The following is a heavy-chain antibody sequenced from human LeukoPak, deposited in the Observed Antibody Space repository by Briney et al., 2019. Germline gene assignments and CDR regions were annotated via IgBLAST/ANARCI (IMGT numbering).Heavy chain of an antibody. Sequence: SGTLSLTCTVSGGSISSYYWSWIRQPPGKGLEWIGYIYYSGSTNYNPSLKSRVTISVDTSKNQFSLKLSSVTAADTAVYYCARGDHFDWLPYFDYWGQGTLVTVSS. CDR1: GGSISSYY. D-gene: IGHD3-9*01. CDR3: ARGDHFDWLPYFDY. CDR2: IYYSGST. V-gene: IGHV4-59*01. J-gene: IGHJ4*02.